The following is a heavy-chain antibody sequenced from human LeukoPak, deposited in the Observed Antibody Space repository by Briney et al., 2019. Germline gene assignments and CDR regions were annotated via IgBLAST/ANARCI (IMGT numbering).Heavy chain of an antibody. V-gene: IGHV3-15*01. CDR3: TTTTVGRYYDFWSGYSSDY. J-gene: IGHJ4*02. Sequence: GGSLRLSCAASGFTFSNAWMTWVRQAPGKGLEWVGRIKSKTDGGTTDYAAPVKGRFTISRDDSKNTLYLQMNSLKTEDTAVYYCTTTTVGRYYDFWSGYSSDYWAREPWSPSP. CDR2: IKSKTDGGTT. D-gene: IGHD3-3*01. CDR1: GFTFSNAW.